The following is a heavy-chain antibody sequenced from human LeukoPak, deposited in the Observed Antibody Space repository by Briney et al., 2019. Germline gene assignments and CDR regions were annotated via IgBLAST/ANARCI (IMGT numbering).Heavy chain of an antibody. J-gene: IGHJ1*01. V-gene: IGHV4-34*01. Sequence: SETLSLTCAVYGGSFSGYYWSWIRQPPRKGLEWIGEINHSGSTNYNPSLKSRVTISVDSSKHQFSLKLSSVPAADTAVYCCATSGYSSGWAPGNFQHWGQGTLVTVSS. CDR1: GGSFSGYY. D-gene: IGHD6-19*01. CDR3: ATSGYSSGWAPGNFQH. CDR2: INHSGST.